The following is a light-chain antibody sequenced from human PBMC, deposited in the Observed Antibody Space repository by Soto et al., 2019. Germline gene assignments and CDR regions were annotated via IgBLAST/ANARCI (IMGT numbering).Light chain of an antibody. CDR2: LGS. Sequence: DIVMTQSPLSLPVTPGEPASTSCRSSHSLLHSNGYNYLDWYLQKPGQSPQLLIYLGSNRASGVPDRFSGSGSGTDFTLKISRVEAEDVGVYYCMQALQTPRTFGQGTKVEIK. V-gene: IGKV2-28*01. CDR3: MQALQTPRT. CDR1: HSLLHSNGYNY. J-gene: IGKJ1*01.